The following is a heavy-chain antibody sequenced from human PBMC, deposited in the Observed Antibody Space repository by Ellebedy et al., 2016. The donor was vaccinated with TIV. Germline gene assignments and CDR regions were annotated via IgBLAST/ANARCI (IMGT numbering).Heavy chain of an antibody. CDR1: GYTFTNYG. Sequence: AASVKVSCKASGYTFTNYGVSWVRQAPGQGLEWMGWISAYNGNTNYVQRLQGRVTMTTDTSTSTAYMELRSLRSDDTAVYYCARAAVESRSDYWGQGTLVTVSS. D-gene: IGHD3-3*01. V-gene: IGHV1-18*01. CDR3: ARAAVESRSDY. J-gene: IGHJ4*02. CDR2: ISAYNGNT.